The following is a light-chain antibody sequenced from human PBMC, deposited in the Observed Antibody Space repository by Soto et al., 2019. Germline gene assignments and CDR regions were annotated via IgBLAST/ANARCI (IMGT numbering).Light chain of an antibody. Sequence: QSVLTQPASVSGSPGQSITISCTGTSSDVGGYNYVSWYQQHPGKAPKLMIFEVSNRPSGVSNRFSGYKSGNTASLTISGLQADDDADYYCSSYTSSSTYVFGSGTKLTVL. CDR2: EVS. V-gene: IGLV2-14*01. CDR1: SSDVGGYNY. CDR3: SSYTSSSTYV. J-gene: IGLJ1*01.